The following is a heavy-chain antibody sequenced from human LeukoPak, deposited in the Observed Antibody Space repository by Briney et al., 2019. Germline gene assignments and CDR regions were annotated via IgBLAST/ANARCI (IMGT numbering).Heavy chain of an antibody. CDR3: ARASFDYGDYAWGGVYYFDY. CDR2: IYYSGST. Sequence: SETLSLTCTVSGGSISSSSYYWGWIRQPPGKGLEWIGSIYYSGSTYYNPSLKSRVTISVDTSKNQFSLKLSSVTAADTAVYYCARASFDYGDYAWGGVYYFDYWGQGTLVTVSS. J-gene: IGHJ4*02. CDR1: GGSISSSSYY. D-gene: IGHD4-17*01. V-gene: IGHV4-39*07.